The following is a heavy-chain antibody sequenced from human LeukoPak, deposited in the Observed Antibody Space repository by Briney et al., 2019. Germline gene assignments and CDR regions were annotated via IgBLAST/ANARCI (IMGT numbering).Heavy chain of an antibody. CDR3: ARDIEYSSSSLNY. Sequence: GGSLRLSCAASGFTFTTHWMHWVRQAPGKGLVWVSHINIDGTSTTYADSVKGRFTISRDNAKNTLYLQMNSLRAEDTAVYYCARDIEYSSSSLNYWGQGTLVTVSS. D-gene: IGHD6-6*01. CDR1: GFTFTTHW. V-gene: IGHV3-74*01. J-gene: IGHJ4*02. CDR2: INIDGTST.